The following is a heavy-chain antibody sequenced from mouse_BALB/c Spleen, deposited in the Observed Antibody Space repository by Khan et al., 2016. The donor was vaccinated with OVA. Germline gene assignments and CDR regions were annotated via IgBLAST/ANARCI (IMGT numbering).Heavy chain of an antibody. D-gene: IGHD1-1*01. CDR1: GYSFTGYF. J-gene: IGHJ2*01. V-gene: IGHV1-20*02. CDR2: INPHIGET. Sequence: VQLKESGPELVKPGASVKISCKASGYSFTGYFMNWVMQSPGKSLEWIGRINPHIGETFYNQKFKGKATLTVDKSSSTAHMELRSLASEDSAVYYCARIYGSDFDYWGQGTTLTVSS. CDR3: ARIYGSDFDY.